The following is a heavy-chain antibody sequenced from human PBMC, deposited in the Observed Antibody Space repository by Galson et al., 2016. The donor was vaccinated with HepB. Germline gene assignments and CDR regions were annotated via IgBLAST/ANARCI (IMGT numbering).Heavy chain of an antibody. CDR2: TNNANGNT. J-gene: IGHJ4*02. Sequence: SVKVSCKASGYTFTSYAIHWVRQAPGQRLEWMGWTNNANGNTEYSQSFQGRVTFTRDTSASTAYMELSSLRSEDTAVYYCARDGGSGWSRRWWGQGTLVAVSS. CDR3: ARDGGSGWSRRW. D-gene: IGHD6-19*01. CDR1: GYTFTSYA. V-gene: IGHV1-3*04.